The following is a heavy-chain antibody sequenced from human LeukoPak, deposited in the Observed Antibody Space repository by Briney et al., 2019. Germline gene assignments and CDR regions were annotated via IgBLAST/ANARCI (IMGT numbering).Heavy chain of an antibody. Sequence: GGSLRLSCPASGFTVSSNYMSWVRQAPGNGLEWVSVIYSGGSTYYANSVKGPFNFSRQNSKNTLNLQMNSLRAEDTAVYYCARDPAGTTAIDCWGQGTLVTVSS. CDR2: IYSGGST. J-gene: IGHJ4*02. CDR3: ARDPAGTTAIDC. D-gene: IGHD1-7*01. V-gene: IGHV3-53*01. CDR1: GFTVSSNY.